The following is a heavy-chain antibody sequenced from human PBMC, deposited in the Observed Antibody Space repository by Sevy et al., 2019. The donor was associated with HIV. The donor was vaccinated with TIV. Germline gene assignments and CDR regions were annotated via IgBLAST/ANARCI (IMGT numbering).Heavy chain of an antibody. D-gene: IGHD6-6*01. CDR2: INGRGGST. CDR3: ARPAPRIAPSSAAFFDS. V-gene: IGHV3-23*01. CDR1: GFTFSSFA. Sequence: GGSLRLSCAASGFASGFTFSSFAMSWVRQLPGKGLEWVSTINGRGGSTYYADSVKGRFTLSRDNSNNALFLQMDSLTPEDMAIYYCARPAPRIAPSSAAFFDSWGHGTLVHVSS. J-gene: IGHJ4*01.